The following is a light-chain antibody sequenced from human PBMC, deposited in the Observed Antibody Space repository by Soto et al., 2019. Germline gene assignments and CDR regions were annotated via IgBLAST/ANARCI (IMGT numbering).Light chain of an antibody. Sequence: DIVMTQSPASLAVSLGERATINCKSSQSVLYSSNNKNYLAWYQQKPGQPPKLLIYWASTRESGVPDRFSGSGSGTDFTLTISSLQAEDVAVYYCHQYYSTLTFGGGTKVEIK. V-gene: IGKV4-1*01. J-gene: IGKJ4*01. CDR3: HQYYSTLT. CDR1: QSVLYSSNNKNY. CDR2: WAS.